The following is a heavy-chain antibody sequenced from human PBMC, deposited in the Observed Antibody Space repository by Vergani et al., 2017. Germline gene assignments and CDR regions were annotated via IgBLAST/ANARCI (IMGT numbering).Heavy chain of an antibody. D-gene: IGHD6-19*01. CDR3: AKEGGSGWYSVDY. J-gene: IGHJ4*02. Sequence: QVQLVESGGGVVQPGRSLRLSCAASGFTLSSYGMHWVRQAPGKGLGWVAVISYDGSNKYYADSVKGRFTISRDNSKNTLYLQMNSLRAEDTAVYYCAKEGGSGWYSVDYWGQGTLVTVSS. V-gene: IGHV3-30*18. CDR1: GFTLSSYG. CDR2: ISYDGSNK.